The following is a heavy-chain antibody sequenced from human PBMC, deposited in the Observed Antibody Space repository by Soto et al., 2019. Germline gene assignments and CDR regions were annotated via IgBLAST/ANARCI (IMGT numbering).Heavy chain of an antibody. Sequence: QVQLLQSGPEVKKPGASVKVSCRAFGYRFTEFGISWVRQAPGQGLEWVGWSRADNSHPNYAKSLQGRVNVTTDTPSNSEYMELTSMTSADTAVYYCARAADRFAFVWGRNDGLDIWGQGTLVFVSS. CDR3: ARAADRFAFVWGRNDGLDI. CDR1: GYRFTEFG. V-gene: IGHV1-18*01. J-gene: IGHJ3*02. D-gene: IGHD3-16*01. CDR2: SRADNSHP.